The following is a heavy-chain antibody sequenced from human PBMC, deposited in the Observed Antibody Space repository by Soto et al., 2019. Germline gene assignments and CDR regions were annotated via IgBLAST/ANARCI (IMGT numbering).Heavy chain of an antibody. Sequence: GASVKVSCKTSGYTFTSYGISWVRHAPGQGLEWMGWISGYNGNTNYAQKLQGRVTMTTDTSTTTAYMELRSLRSDDTAVYYCARAAPDSSSKYFLHWGQGTLVTVSS. CDR2: ISGYNGNT. CDR1: GYTFTSYG. J-gene: IGHJ1*01. D-gene: IGHD6-13*01. CDR3: ARAAPDSSSKYFLH. V-gene: IGHV1-18*01.